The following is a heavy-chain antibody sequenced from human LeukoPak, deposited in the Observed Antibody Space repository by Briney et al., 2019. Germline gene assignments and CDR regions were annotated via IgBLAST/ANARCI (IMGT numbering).Heavy chain of an antibody. CDR3: AKDSPVLTV. Sequence: GGSLRLSCAASGFFFSSYGMSWVRQSPGKGLEWVSAISGSDGAIYYADSVKGRFTISRDNSKNTLYLQMNSLRAEDAAVYYCAKDSPVLTVWGQGTLVTVSS. CDR1: GFFFSSYG. D-gene: IGHD2-8*01. V-gene: IGHV3-23*01. J-gene: IGHJ1*01. CDR2: ISGSDGAI.